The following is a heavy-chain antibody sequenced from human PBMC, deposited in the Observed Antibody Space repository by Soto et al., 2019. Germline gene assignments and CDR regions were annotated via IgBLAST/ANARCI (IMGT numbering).Heavy chain of an antibody. CDR2: IIPIFGTA. V-gene: IGHV1-69*13. CDR1: GGTFSRYA. J-gene: IGHJ4*02. CDR3: AVGYSGYDYIRSIDY. Sequence: SVKVSCKASGGTFSRYAISWVRQAPGQGLEWMGGIIPIFGTANYAQKFQGRVTITADESTSTAYMELGNVRYEDTAVNYGAVGYSGYDYIRSIDYWGQGTLVTVSS. D-gene: IGHD5-12*01.